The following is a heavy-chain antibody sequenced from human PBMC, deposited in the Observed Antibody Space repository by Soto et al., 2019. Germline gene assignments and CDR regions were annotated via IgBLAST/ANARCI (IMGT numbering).Heavy chain of an antibody. V-gene: IGHV3-74*01. J-gene: IGHJ4*02. Sequence: EVQLVESGGGLVQPGGSLRLSCAASGFTFSSYWMHWVRQAPGKGLVWVSRIKSDGSSISYADSVKGRFTISRDNAKNTLYLQMNSLRAEDTAVYYCARGGFSGSGSYIQGDYWGQGTLVTVS. CDR2: IKSDGSSI. D-gene: IGHD3-10*01. CDR1: GFTFSSYW. CDR3: ARGGFSGSGSYIQGDY.